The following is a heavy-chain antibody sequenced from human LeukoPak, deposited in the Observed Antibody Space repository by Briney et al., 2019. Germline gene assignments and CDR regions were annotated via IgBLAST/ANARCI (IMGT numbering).Heavy chain of an antibody. Sequence: PSETLSLTCPVSAASISGYYWSWIRQPPGKGLEWIGSIHFSGSTNYNPSLRSRVTISVDTSKNQLSLKLSSVTAADTAVYYCARDLGGIYFDYWGQGTMVSDSS. V-gene: IGHV4-59*01. CDR1: AASISGYY. CDR2: IHFSGST. J-gene: IGHJ4*02. CDR3: ARDLGGIYFDY. D-gene: IGHD1-26*01.